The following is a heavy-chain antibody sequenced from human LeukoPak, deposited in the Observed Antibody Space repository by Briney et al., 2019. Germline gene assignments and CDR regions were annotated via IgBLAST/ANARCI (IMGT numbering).Heavy chain of an antibody. J-gene: IGHJ4*02. CDR3: VREDTPATANY. D-gene: IGHD2-21*02. CDR1: GFNFANHA. V-gene: IGHV3-23*01. CDR2: ISGGGDIT. Sequence: GGSLRLSCAASGFNFANHAMSWVRQTPGKGLEWVSAISGGGDITYYADSVTGRFTISRDNSKDTLFLQMHSLRPGDTAVYYCVREDTPATANYWGQGTLVTVSS.